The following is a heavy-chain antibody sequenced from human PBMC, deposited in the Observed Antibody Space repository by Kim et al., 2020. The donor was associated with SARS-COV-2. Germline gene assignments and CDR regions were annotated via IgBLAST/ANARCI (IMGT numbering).Heavy chain of an antibody. V-gene: IGHV3-30*02. J-gene: IGHJ6*02. Sequence: RFTIARDNSKNTLYLQMNSLRAEDTAVYYCAKDKGGGSSGWVYYYYGMDVWGQGTTVTVSS. D-gene: IGHD6-19*01. CDR3: AKDKGGGSSGWVYYYYGMDV.